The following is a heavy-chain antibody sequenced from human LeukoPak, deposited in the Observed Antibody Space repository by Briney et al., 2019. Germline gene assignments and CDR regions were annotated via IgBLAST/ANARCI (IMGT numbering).Heavy chain of an antibody. Sequence: KPGGSLRLSCAASGFTFSSYSMNWVRQAPGKGLEWVSSISSSSSYIYYADSVKGRFTISRDNAKNSLYLQMNSLRAGDTAVYYCARAGYYMLSWANFDYWGQGTLVTVSS. CDR2: ISSSSSYI. CDR1: GFTFSSYS. J-gene: IGHJ4*02. D-gene: IGHD3-9*01. CDR3: ARAGYYMLSWANFDY. V-gene: IGHV3-21*01.